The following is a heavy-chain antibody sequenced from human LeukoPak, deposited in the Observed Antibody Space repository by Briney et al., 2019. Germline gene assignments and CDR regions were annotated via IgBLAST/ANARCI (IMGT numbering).Heavy chain of an antibody. CDR3: ARHPLPGYCSSTSCPGDY. J-gene: IGHJ4*02. V-gene: IGHV4-39*01. CDR1: GGSISSSSYY. Sequence: SETLSLTCTVSGGSISSSSYYWGWIRQPPGKGLEWIGSIYYSGSTYYNPSLKSRVTISVDTSKNQFSLKLSSVTAADTAVYYCARHPLPGYCSSTSCPGDYWGQGTLVTVSS. D-gene: IGHD2-2*01. CDR2: IYYSGST.